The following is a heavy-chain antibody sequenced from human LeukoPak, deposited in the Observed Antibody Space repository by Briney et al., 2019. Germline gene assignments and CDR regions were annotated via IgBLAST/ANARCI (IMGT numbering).Heavy chain of an antibody. Sequence: GASVKVSCKASGGTFSSYAISWVRQAPGQGLEWMGEIIPIFATTNYAQKLQGRVTITADKSTSTAYMELRSLRSEDTAVYYCARGLSLWSGYYFPFEFWGQGTLVSVSS. CDR3: ARGLSLWSGYYFPFEF. CDR2: IIPIFATT. V-gene: IGHV1-69*06. CDR1: GGTFSSYA. J-gene: IGHJ4*02. D-gene: IGHD3-3*01.